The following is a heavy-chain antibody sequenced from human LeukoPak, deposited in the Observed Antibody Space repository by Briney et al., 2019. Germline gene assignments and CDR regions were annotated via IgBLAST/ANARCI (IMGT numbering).Heavy chain of an antibody. J-gene: IGHJ4*02. D-gene: IGHD6-19*01. CDR1: AFTFSDFW. CDR3: AREWLGSDWKGDY. Sequence: GGSLRLSCAAAAFTFSDFWMSWVRQAPGKGLEWVDIIKQDGSEKYYVDSVKGRFTISRDNTKNSLYLQMNSLRAEDTAVYYCAREWLGSDWKGDYWGQGTLVSVSS. CDR2: IKQDGSEK. V-gene: IGHV3-7*01.